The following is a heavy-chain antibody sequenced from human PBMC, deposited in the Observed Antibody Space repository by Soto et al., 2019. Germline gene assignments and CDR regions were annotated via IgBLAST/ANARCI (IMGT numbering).Heavy chain of an antibody. D-gene: IGHD1-26*01. V-gene: IGHV4-34*01. Sequence: SETLSLTCAVYGASFSSYYWSRFRQPPGKGLEWIGEINQSGSTNYNPTLKSRVTISVDTSKNQFSLKLSSVTAADTAGYYCARVLGGSPHEAFDICGQWRMVT. J-gene: IGHJ3*02. CDR2: INQSGST. CDR3: ARVLGGSPHEAFDI. CDR1: GASFSSYY.